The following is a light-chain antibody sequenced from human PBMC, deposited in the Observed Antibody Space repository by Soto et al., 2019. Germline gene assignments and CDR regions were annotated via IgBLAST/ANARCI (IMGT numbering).Light chain of an antibody. Sequence: DIQLTQSPSSLSASVGDRVTITCRASQGISDYLAWYQHKPGKAPKLLVYAASTLQSGVPSRFSGSGSGTEFTLTLNSRQPEEFATYSCQQLDTYPIPFGQGTRLEI. V-gene: IGKV1-9*01. CDR1: QGISDY. CDR3: QQLDTYPIP. CDR2: AAS. J-gene: IGKJ5*01.